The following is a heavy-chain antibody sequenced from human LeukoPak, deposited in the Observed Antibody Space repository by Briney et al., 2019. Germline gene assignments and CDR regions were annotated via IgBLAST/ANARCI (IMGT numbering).Heavy chain of an antibody. D-gene: IGHD2-2*01. CDR1: GYTFTDYY. V-gene: IGHV1-2*02. Sequence: VASVKVPCKASGYTFTDYYMHWVRQAPGQGLEWMGWINPNSGGTNYAQKFQGRVTMTRDTSISTAYMELSRPRSDDSAVYYCARLQGCTSTTCRGEDYWGQGTLVTVSS. CDR2: INPNSGGT. J-gene: IGHJ4*02. CDR3: ARLQGCTSTTCRGEDY.